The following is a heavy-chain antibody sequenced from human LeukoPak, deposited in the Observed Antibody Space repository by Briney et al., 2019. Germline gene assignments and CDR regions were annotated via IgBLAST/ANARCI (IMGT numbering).Heavy chain of an antibody. CDR2: INPNSGGT. Sequence: ASVNVSCKASGYSFTGYYMHWVRQAPGQGLEWMGWINPNSGGTNYAQKFQGRVTMTRDTSISTAYMELSRLRSDDTAVYYCGSVRGILSYFDLWGRGTLVTVSS. V-gene: IGHV1-2*02. J-gene: IGHJ2*01. D-gene: IGHD3-16*01. CDR3: GSVRGILSYFDL. CDR1: GYSFTGYY.